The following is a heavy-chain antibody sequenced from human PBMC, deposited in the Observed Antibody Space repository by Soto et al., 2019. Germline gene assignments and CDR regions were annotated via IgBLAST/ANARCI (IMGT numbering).Heavy chain of an antibody. Sequence: SETLSLTCAVSGGSISSSNWRSWVRQPPGKGLEWIGEIYHSGSTNYNPSLKSRVTISVDKSKNQFSLKLSSVTAADTAVDYCESPRRGHKDGTKDFGVKGTLDTGSP. CDR2: IYHSGST. D-gene: IGHD3-16*01. CDR1: GGSISSSNW. J-gene: IGHJ4*02. CDR3: ESPRRGHKDGTKDF. V-gene: IGHV4-4*02.